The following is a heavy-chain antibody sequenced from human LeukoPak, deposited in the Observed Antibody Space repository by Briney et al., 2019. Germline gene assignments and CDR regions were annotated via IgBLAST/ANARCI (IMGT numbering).Heavy chain of an antibody. D-gene: IGHD2-15*01. J-gene: IGHJ4*02. V-gene: IGHV3-74*01. CDR3: ATSARTYIGSSLDY. CDR2: ISSDASIT. Sequence: GGSLRLSCAASGFTFSTYWMHWVRQDPGKGLVWVSRISSDASITSYANPVKGRFTISRDNAKNTLYLQMNSLRAEDTALYYCATSARTYIGSSLDYWGQGTLVTVSS. CDR1: GFTFSTYW.